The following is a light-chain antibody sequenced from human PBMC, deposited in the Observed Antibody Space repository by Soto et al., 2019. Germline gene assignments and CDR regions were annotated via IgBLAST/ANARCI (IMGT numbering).Light chain of an antibody. J-gene: IGKJ4*01. CDR3: QQYQNWPPLT. CDR2: AAS. CDR1: QNVSGSY. V-gene: IGKV3-20*01. Sequence: EIVLSQSPGTLSLSPGETASLSCRASQNVSGSYLAWYQQKPGQAPRLLISAASRRATGVRDRFSGSGSGTDFTFTISSMQYEDFAVYYCQQYQNWPPLTFGGGTKVEIK.